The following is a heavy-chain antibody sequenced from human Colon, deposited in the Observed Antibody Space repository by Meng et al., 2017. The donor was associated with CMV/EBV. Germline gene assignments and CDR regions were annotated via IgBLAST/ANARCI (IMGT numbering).Heavy chain of an antibody. D-gene: IGHD2-8*02. CDR3: ARDTGLRRFDY. J-gene: IGHJ4*02. CDR2: IYHNGIT. Sequence: GSLRLSCTVSGGSISSYYWSWIRQSPGTGLEWIGHIYHNGITNYNPSLKSRATISVDTSKNQHSLKLSSVTAADTAVYYCARDTGLRRFDYRGQGTLVTVSS. V-gene: IGHV4-59*01. CDR1: GGSISSYY.